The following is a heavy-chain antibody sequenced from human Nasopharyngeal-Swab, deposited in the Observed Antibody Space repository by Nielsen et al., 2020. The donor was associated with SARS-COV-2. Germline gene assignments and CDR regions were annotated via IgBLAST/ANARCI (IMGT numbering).Heavy chain of an antibody. CDR1: GFTFSSYS. CDR3: ARELSGYCSSPLGCYYYGMDV. Sequence: GESLKISCAASGFTFSSYSMNWVRQAPGKGLEWVSSISSSSSYIYYADSEKGRFTISRDNAKNSLYLQMNSLRAEDTAVYYCARELSGYCSSPLGCYYYGMDVWGQGTTVTVSS. V-gene: IGHV3-21*01. D-gene: IGHD2-2*01. CDR2: ISSSSSYI. J-gene: IGHJ6*02.